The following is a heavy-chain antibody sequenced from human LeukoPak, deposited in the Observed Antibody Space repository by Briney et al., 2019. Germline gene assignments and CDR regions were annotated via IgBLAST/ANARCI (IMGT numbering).Heavy chain of an antibody. CDR2: INPISGGA. D-gene: IGHD2-21*02. V-gene: IGHV1-2*06. J-gene: IGHJ4*02. CDR1: GYIFTGYY. CDR3: LRNGGDVKE. Sequence: GASVRVSCKASGYIFTGYYIHWVRQAPGQGLEWMGRINPISGGADYAQRFQGMVTMTRDTSINTAYIELTSLRSDDTAVYYCLRNGGDVKEWGQGTLVTVSS.